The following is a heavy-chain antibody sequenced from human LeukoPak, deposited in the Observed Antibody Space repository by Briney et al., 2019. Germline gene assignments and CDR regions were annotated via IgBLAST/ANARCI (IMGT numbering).Heavy chain of an antibody. Sequence: GGSRRLSCAASELTFSNAWMGWGRRAPGKGLEWVGRIIIKTDGATTDYPAPVKGRFTISRDDSNNTLYLQMNSLKTEDTAVYYCTTRAIYYDSSGYYGDRDYWGQGTLVTVSS. CDR1: ELTFSNAW. CDR2: IIIKTDGATT. V-gene: IGHV3-15*01. CDR3: TTRAIYYDSSGYYGDRDY. D-gene: IGHD3-22*01. J-gene: IGHJ4*02.